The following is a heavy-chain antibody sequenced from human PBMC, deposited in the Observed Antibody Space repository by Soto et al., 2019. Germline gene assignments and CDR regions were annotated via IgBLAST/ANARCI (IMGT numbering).Heavy chain of an antibody. Sequence: QVQLVQSGAEVKKPGASVKVSCKAPRYIFTAYFMHWVRQATGQVLEWMGWINPNNGATHYGLSFQGRVTMTRDTSISTAYMELSSLRSDDTAVYYCASHDPGARFDPWGQGTLVIVSS. D-gene: IGHD1-1*01. CDR2: INPNNGAT. V-gene: IGHV1-2*02. J-gene: IGHJ5*02. CDR3: ASHDPGARFDP. CDR1: RYIFTAYF.